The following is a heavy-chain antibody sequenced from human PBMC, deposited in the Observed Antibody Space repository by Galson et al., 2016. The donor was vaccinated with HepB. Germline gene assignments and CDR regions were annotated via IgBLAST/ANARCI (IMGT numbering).Heavy chain of an antibody. J-gene: IGHJ4*02. CDR2: INRDESST. CDR3: ARLYGDVTLFDY. CDR1: GFTFSNYA. V-gene: IGHV3-74*01. Sequence: SLRLSCAASGFTFSNYALSWVRQAPGKGLEWVSRINRDESSTSYADYVKGRFTISRDNAKNSLYLQMNSLRVDDTAVYYCARLYGDVTLFDYWGQGSLVTVSS. D-gene: IGHD4-17*01.